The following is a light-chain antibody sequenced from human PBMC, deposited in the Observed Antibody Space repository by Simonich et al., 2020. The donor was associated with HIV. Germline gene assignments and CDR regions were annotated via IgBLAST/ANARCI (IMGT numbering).Light chain of an antibody. J-gene: IGKJ3*01. CDR3: QQYYSYPFT. Sequence: DILMTQSPSSLPASVGDRVTITCRASQGVSNSLAWYQQKPGKAPKLLLSASSRLESGVASRFSGSGSGTDYTLTISSLQPEDFATYYCQQYYSYPFTFGPGTKVDIK. CDR1: QGVSNS. CDR2: ASS. V-gene: IGKV1-NL1*01.